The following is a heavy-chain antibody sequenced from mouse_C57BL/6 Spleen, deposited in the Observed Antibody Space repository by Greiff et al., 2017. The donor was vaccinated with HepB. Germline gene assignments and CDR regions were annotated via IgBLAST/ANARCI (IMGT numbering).Heavy chain of an antibody. J-gene: IGHJ4*01. CDR1: GFNITDYY. Sequence: VQLKQSGAELVRPGASVKLSCTASGFNITDYYMHWVKQRPEQGLEWIGWIDPENGDTEYASKFQGKATITADTSSNTAYLQLSSLTSEDTAVYYCTTSATVPYYAMDYWGQGTSVTVSS. CDR3: TTSATVPYYAMDY. V-gene: IGHV14-4*01. D-gene: IGHD1-1*01. CDR2: IDPENGDT.